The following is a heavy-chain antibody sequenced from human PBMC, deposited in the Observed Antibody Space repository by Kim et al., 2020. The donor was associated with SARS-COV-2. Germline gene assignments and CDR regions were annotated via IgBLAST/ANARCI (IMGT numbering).Heavy chain of an antibody. CDR3: ARGRPEVDS. J-gene: IGHJ4*02. CDR2: GST. Sequence: GSTDYNPSLKSRVTISVDTSNNQFSLKLSSVTAADTAMYYCARGRPEVDSWGQGTLVTVSS. V-gene: IGHV4-59*09.